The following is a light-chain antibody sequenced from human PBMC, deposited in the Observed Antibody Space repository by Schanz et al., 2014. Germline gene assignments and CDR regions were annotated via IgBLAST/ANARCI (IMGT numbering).Light chain of an antibody. Sequence: VLTQSSATLSLSPGERATLSCRASQSVSSSYLAWYQQKPGQPPRLLIYGASTRVTGIPDSFSGSGSGTDFTLTISRLEPEDFAVYYCQQCGSSRWTFGQGTKVEIK. J-gene: IGKJ1*01. CDR1: QSVSSSY. CDR3: QQCGSSRWT. V-gene: IGKV3-20*01. CDR2: GAS.